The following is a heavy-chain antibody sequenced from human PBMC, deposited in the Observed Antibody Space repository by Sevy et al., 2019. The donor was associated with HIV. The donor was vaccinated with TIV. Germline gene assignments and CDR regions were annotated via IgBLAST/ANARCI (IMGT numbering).Heavy chain of an antibody. V-gene: IGHV3-23*01. CDR1: GFTFSSYA. CDR2: ISGSGGST. Sequence: GGSLRLSCAASGFTFSSYAMSWVRQAPGKGLEWVSAISGSGGSTYYADSVKGRFTISRDNSKNTLYLQMNSLRAEDTAVYYCAKVSPYSSDTYYDFWSGYYPYYFDYWGQGTLVTVSS. CDR3: AKVSPYSSDTYYDFWSGYYPYYFDY. D-gene: IGHD3-3*01. J-gene: IGHJ4*02.